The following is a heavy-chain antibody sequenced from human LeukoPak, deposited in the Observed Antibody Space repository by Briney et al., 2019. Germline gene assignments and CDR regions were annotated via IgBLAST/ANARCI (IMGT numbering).Heavy chain of an antibody. CDR1: GFTFSSYG. Sequence: GGSLRLSCAASGFTFSSYGMHWVCQAPGKGLEWVAIIWSDGSNKYYADSVKGRFTISRDNSKNTLYLQMNSLRAEDTAVYYCARDRGSLPENGWRWFDPWGQGTLVTVSS. J-gene: IGHJ5*02. D-gene: IGHD1-1*01. CDR3: ARDRGSLPENGWRWFDP. V-gene: IGHV3-33*01. CDR2: IWSDGSNK.